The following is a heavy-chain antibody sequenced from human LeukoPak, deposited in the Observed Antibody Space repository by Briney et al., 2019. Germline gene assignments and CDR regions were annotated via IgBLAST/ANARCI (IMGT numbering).Heavy chain of an antibody. CDR3: AKTAAVESDY. J-gene: IGHJ4*02. CDR2: ISYDGSNK. V-gene: IGHV3-30*18. CDR1: GFTFSSYG. Sequence: GGSLRLSCAASGFTFSSYGMHWVRQAPGKWLEWVAVISYDGSNKYYADSVKGRFTISRDNSKNTLYLQMNSLRAEDTAVYYCAKTAAVESDYWGQGTLVTVSS. D-gene: IGHD6-19*01.